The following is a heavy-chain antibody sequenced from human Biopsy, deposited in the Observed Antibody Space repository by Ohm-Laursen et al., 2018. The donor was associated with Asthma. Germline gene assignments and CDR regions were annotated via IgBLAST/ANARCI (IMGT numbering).Heavy chain of an antibody. CDR3: AREGVAGTHIED. Sequence: SLRLSCSASRFTYEMHWVRQAPGKGLEWVAVISYDGSSIYYADSVKGRFTISRDNSKNTLYLQMNSLTAEDTAVYYCAREGVAGTHIEDWGQGTLVTVSS. V-gene: IGHV3-30-3*01. J-gene: IGHJ4*02. CDR2: ISYDGSSI. CDR1: RFTYE. D-gene: IGHD6-19*01.